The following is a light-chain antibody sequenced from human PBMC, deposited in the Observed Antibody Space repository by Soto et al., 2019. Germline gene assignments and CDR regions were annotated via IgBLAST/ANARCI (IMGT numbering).Light chain of an antibody. V-gene: IGKV3-20*01. CDR1: QSVSSSY. CDR2: GAS. CDR3: QQYGSSLFT. J-gene: IGKJ3*01. Sequence: EIVLTQSPGTLSLSPGERATLSCRASQSVSSSYLAWYQQKPGQAPRLLIYGASSRPPGIPDRVSGSGSGRDFSLTISRLEPEYFSVYYCQQYGSSLFTFGPGTKVDIK.